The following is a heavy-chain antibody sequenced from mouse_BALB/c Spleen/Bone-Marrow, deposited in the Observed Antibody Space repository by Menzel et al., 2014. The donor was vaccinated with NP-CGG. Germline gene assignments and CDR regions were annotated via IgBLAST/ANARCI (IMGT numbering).Heavy chain of an antibody. CDR1: GFNIKDTY. CDR3: GSYRYAWCFDV. CDR2: IDPANGNT. Sequence: EVQLQQSGAELVQPGASVKLSCTASGFNIKDTYLHWVKQRPEQGLEWIGRIDPANGNTTYDPKFQGKATITADTSSNTADLQQSIMTSEDTAVYYCGSYRYAWCFDVWGAGTTVTVSS. V-gene: IGHV14-3*02. D-gene: IGHD2-14*01. J-gene: IGHJ1*01.